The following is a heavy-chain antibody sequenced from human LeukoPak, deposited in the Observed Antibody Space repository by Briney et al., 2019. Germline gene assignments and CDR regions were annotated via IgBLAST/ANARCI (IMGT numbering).Heavy chain of an antibody. CDR2: ISSSSSTM. Sequence: PGGSLRLSCAASGFTFSSYAMHWVRQAPGKGLEWVSYISSSSSTMYYADSVKGRFTISRDNAKNSLYLQMNSLRAEDTAVYYCVRDINTAFDYWGQGTLVTVSS. D-gene: IGHD5-18*01. V-gene: IGHV3-48*04. CDR1: GFTFSSYA. J-gene: IGHJ4*02. CDR3: VRDINTAFDY.